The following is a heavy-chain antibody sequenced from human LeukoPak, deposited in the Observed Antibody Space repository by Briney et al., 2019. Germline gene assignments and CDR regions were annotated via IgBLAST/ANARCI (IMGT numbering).Heavy chain of an antibody. Sequence: KTGGSLRLSCAASGFTFSSYSMNWVRQAPGKGLEWGSSISSSSTYIYYADSVKGRFTISRDNAKNSLYLQMNSLRAEDTAVYYCARDSLPLTARTYSDFWSGHTYYFDYWGQGTLVTVSS. V-gene: IGHV3-21*01. CDR3: ARDSLPLTARTYSDFWSGHTYYFDY. J-gene: IGHJ4*02. D-gene: IGHD3-3*01. CDR2: ISSSSTYI. CDR1: GFTFSSYS.